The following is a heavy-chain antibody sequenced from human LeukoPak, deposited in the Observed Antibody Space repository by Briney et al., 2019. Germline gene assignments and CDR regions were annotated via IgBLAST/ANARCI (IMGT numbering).Heavy chain of an antibody. V-gene: IGHV3-30-3*01. Sequence: GGSLGLSCAASGFTFSSYAMHWVRQAPGKGLEWVAVISYDGSNKYYADSVKGRFTISRDNSKNTLYLQMNSLRAEDTAVYYCARDPGWLVLLYYFDYWGQGTLVTVSS. CDR3: ARDPGWLVLLYYFDY. CDR2: ISYDGSNK. CDR1: GFTFSSYA. D-gene: IGHD6-19*01. J-gene: IGHJ4*02.